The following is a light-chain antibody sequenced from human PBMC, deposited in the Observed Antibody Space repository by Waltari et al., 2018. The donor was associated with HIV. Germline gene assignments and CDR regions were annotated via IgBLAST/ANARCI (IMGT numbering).Light chain of an antibody. CDR2: AIS. V-gene: IGKV3-15*01. CDR1: QSVRSN. Sequence: EVVMTQSPAILSVSPGEGATLSCRASQSVRSNFAWYQQKPGQAPRLLIYAISTRATGIPVRFSGGGSGTEFTLTISSLQSEDFAVYYCQQYNTWPLTFGGGTRVEIK. CDR3: QQYNTWPLT. J-gene: IGKJ4*01.